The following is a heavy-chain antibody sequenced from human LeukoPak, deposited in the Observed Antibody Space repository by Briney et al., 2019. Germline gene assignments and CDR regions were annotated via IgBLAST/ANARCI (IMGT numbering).Heavy chain of an antibody. CDR1: GFTVSGDS. CDR2: IYSGDST. D-gene: IGHD3-10*01. Sequence: GGSLRLSCAASGFTVSGDSMSWVRQAPGKGLEWVSLIYSGDSTYYADSVKGRFTISKDNSKNTLYLQMNSLRAEDTAMYYCATVSGGDYFDYWGQGTLVTVSS. J-gene: IGHJ4*02. CDR3: ATVSGGDYFDY. V-gene: IGHV3-53*01.